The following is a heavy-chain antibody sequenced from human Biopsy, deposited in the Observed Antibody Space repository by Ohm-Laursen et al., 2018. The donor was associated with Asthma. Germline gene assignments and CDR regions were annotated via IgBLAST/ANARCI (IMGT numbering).Heavy chain of an antibody. CDR2: IYSGGTS. CDR1: GFAVSRDY. D-gene: IGHD3-22*01. CDR3: ARGDSSNWSHYYFDY. V-gene: IGHV3-66*01. J-gene: IGHJ4*02. Sequence: SLRLSCAASGFAVSRDYMFWVRQAPGKGLEWVSVIYSGGTSQTADSLRGRFTTSRDYYKNTLYLQMHSLRAEETAVYYCARGDSSNWSHYYFDYWGQGTLVTVSS.